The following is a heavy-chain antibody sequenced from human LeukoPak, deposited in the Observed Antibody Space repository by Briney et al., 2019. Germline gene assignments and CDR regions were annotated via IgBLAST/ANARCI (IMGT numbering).Heavy chain of an antibody. Sequence: PSETLSLTCTVSGGSINGYYWSWIRQPAGKGLEWIGRIYNSESINYNPSLKSRVTMSIDTSKSQFSLKLSSVTAADTAVYYCARGASGSYFWFDPWGQGTLVTVSS. D-gene: IGHD1-26*01. J-gene: IGHJ5*02. V-gene: IGHV4-4*07. CDR3: ARGASGSYFWFDP. CDR2: IYNSESI. CDR1: GGSINGYY.